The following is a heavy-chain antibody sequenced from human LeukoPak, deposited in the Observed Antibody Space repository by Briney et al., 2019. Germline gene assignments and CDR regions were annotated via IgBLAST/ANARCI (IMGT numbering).Heavy chain of an antibody. Sequence: PGGSLRLSCAASGFTFRSYGMHWVRQAPGKGLEWVAVISYDGSNKYYADSVKGRFTISRDNSKNTLYLQMNSLRAEDTAVYYCAKGAQELSLIDYWGQGTLVTVSS. CDR1: GFTFRSYG. J-gene: IGHJ4*02. CDR2: ISYDGSNK. CDR3: AKGAQELSLIDY. D-gene: IGHD3-16*02. V-gene: IGHV3-30*18.